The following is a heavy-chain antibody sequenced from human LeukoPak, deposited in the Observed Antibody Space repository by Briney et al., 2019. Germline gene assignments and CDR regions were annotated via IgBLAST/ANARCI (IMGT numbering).Heavy chain of an antibody. CDR2: IIPIFGTA. V-gene: IGHV1-69*05. CDR1: GGTFSSYA. Sequence: SVKVSCKASGGTFSSYAISWVRQAPGQGLEWMGGIIPIFGTANYAQRFQGRVTITTDESTSTAYMELSSLRSEDTAVYYCAREGSTMIPGDYWGQGTLVTVSS. CDR3: AREGSTMIPGDY. J-gene: IGHJ4*02. D-gene: IGHD3-22*01.